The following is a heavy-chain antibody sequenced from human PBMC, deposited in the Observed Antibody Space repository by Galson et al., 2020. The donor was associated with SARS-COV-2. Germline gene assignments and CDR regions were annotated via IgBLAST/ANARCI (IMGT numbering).Heavy chain of an antibody. Sequence: GESLKISCKTSGYTFASYGISWVRQAPGQGPEWVGWISPYNGNTHYAQKFQDRITVSTDMSTNTVYLDLRSLRSDDTAIYYCARHYFGSGSFYNPSSLAYWGQGTLVTVSS. CDR3: ARHYFGSGSFYNPSSLAY. D-gene: IGHD3-10*01. CDR2: ISPYNGNT. CDR1: GYTFASYG. J-gene: IGHJ4*02. V-gene: IGHV1-18*01.